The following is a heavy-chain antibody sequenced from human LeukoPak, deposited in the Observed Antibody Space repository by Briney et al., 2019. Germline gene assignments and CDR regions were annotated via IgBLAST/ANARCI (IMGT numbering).Heavy chain of an antibody. CDR1: GGSISNYY. D-gene: IGHD3-10*01. CDR2: IYTSGST. J-gene: IGHJ2*01. CDR3: ARTNYYGSGSYPWYFDL. V-gene: IGHV4-4*07. Sequence: PSETLSLTCTVSGGSISNYYWIWIRQPAGKGLEWIGRIYTSGSTNYNPSLKSRVTMSVDTSKNQFSLKLSSVTAADTALYYCARTNYYGSGSYPWYFDLWGRGTLVTVSS.